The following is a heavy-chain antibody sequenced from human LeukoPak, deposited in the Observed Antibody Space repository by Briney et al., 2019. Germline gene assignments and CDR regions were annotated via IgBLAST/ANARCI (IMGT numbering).Heavy chain of an antibody. Sequence: GGSLKPSCAASGFTFSDYYMSWIRQAPGKGLEWVSGISWNSGSIGYADSVKGRFTISRDNAKNSLYLQMNSLRAEDTAVYYCARDWPFDYWGQGTLVTVSS. V-gene: IGHV3-11*04. J-gene: IGHJ4*02. CDR3: ARDWPFDY. CDR1: GFTFSDYY. CDR2: ISWNSGSI.